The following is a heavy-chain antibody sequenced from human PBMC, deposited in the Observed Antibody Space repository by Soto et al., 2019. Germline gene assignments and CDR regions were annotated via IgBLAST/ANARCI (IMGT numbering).Heavy chain of an antibody. CDR2: IYYSGST. Sequence: SETLSLTCTVSGGSISYYYWSWIRQPPGKGLEWIGYIYYSGSTNYNPSLKSRVTISVDTSKNQFSLRLSSVTAADTAVYYCARSYCSSSTCYAVFDYWGQGTLVTVS. CDR3: ARSYCSSSTCYAVFDY. D-gene: IGHD2-2*01. CDR1: GGSISYYY. V-gene: IGHV4-59*01. J-gene: IGHJ4*02.